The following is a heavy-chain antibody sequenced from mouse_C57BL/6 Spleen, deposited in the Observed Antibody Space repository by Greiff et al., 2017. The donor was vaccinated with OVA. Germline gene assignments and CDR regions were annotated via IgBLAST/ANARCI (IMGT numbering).Heavy chain of an antibody. J-gene: IGHJ1*03. Sequence: DVKLQESGPGLVKPSQSLSLTCSVTGYSITSGYYWNWIRQFPGNKLEWMGYISYDGSNNYNPSLKNRISITRDTSKNQFFLKLNSVTTEDTATYYCARRSFYGSSYDWYFDVWGTGTTVTVSS. V-gene: IGHV3-6*01. CDR2: ISYDGSN. CDR1: GYSITSGYY. CDR3: ARRSFYGSSYDWYFDV. D-gene: IGHD1-1*01.